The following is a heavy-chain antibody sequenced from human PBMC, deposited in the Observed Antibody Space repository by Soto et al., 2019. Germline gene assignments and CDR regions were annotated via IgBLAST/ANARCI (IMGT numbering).Heavy chain of an antibody. CDR3: AREVDTAMAPNAFDL. D-gene: IGHD5-18*01. CDR1: GFTFSSYG. CDR2: IWYDGSNK. V-gene: IGHV3-33*01. Sequence: GGSLRLSCAASGFTFSSYGMHWVRQAPGKGLEWVGVIWYDGSNKYYADSVKGRFTISRDNSKNTLYLQMNSLRAEDTAVYYCAREVDTAMAPNAFDLWGPGTMVTVSS. J-gene: IGHJ3*01.